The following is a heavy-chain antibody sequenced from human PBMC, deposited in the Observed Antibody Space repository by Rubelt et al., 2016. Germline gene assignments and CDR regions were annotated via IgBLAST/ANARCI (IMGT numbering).Heavy chain of an antibody. CDR3: APVIAEAGTSSGFDP. D-gene: IGHD6-13*01. V-gene: IGHV2-5*02. Sequence: QITLKESGPMLVKPTQTLTLTCTFSGFSLTTSGVGVVWIRQPPGKALEWLALIYLDDDNRHNPPLTTSLPITTEPSKNQVVLRMTNMDPLDTATYYCAPVIAEAGTSSGFDPWGQGTLVTVSS. CDR1: GFSLTTSGVG. J-gene: IGHJ5*02. CDR2: IYLDDDN.